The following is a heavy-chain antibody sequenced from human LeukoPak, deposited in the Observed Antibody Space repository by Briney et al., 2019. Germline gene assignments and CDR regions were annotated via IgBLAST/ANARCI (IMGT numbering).Heavy chain of an antibody. J-gene: IGHJ4*02. CDR3: ARVHGAFQFLEWLPDYFDS. CDR1: GFTLSSYW. V-gene: IGHV3-7*01. CDR2: IKVDGSEK. D-gene: IGHD3-3*01. Sequence: GGSLRPSCVVSGFTLSSYWMSWVRQAPGKGLEWVANIKVDGSEKYYVDSVKGRFTISRDDAKNSLYLQINSLRAEDTAVYYCARVHGAFQFLEWLPDYFDSWGQGILVTVSS.